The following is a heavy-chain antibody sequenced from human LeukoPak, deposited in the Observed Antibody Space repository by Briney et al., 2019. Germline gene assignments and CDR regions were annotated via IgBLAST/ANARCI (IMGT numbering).Heavy chain of an antibody. D-gene: IGHD1-1*01. J-gene: IGHJ4*02. CDR3: ARRTMNNFDY. V-gene: IGHV4-39*01. CDR1: GGSISSTRYY. CDR2: VSDSGMT. Sequence: SETLSLTCTVSGGSISSTRYYWGWIRQPPGKGLEWIGSVSDSGMTYYNPSLKSRVTIPEDTSKNQFSLKLSSVTAADTAVYYCARRTMNNFDYWGQGSLVTVSS.